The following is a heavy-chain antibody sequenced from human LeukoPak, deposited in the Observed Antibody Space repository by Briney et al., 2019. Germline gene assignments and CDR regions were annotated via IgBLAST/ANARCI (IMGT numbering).Heavy chain of an antibody. CDR3: ARLISTSSSRFSDY. CDR1: GFTFTSSW. J-gene: IGHJ4*02. CDR2: ISISGENT. D-gene: IGHD6-6*01. Sequence: PGGSLRLSCAASGFTFTSSWMSWVRQAPGKGLEWVSAISISGENTYYAGSVKGRFTISRDTSRNTLYLQMHSLRAEDTAVYYCARLISTSSSRFSDYWGQGTLVTVSS. V-gene: IGHV3-23*01.